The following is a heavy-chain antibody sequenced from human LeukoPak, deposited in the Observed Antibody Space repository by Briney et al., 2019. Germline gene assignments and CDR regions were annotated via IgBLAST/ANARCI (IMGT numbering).Heavy chain of an antibody. J-gene: IGHJ3*02. V-gene: IGHV4-34*01. CDR2: INHSGST. CDR3: ARGGYSYGYVFDACDI. CDR1: GGSFSGYY. Sequence: PSETLSLTCAVYGGSFSGYYWSWIRQPPGQGLEWIGEINHSGSTNYYPSLTSRVTISVDTSKIHLSLKLSYVTAAVTAVYYCARGGYSYGYVFDACDIWGQGKMVTVFS. D-gene: IGHD5-18*01.